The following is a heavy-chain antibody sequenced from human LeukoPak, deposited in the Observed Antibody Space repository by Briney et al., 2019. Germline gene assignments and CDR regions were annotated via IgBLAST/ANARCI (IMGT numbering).Heavy chain of an antibody. D-gene: IGHD1-26*01. J-gene: IGHJ4*02. Sequence: SVKVSCKASGGTFSSYAISWVRQAPGQGLEWMGGIIPIFGTANYAQKFQGRVTITADESTSTAYVELSSLRSEDTAVYYCARGRLTSGSSLLFDYWGQGTLVTVSS. CDR3: ARGRLTSGSSLLFDY. CDR2: IIPIFGTA. V-gene: IGHV1-69*01. CDR1: GGTFSSYA.